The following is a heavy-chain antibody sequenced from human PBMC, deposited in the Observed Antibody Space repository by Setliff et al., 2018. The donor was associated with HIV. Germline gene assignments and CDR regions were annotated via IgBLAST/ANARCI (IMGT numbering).Heavy chain of an antibody. J-gene: IGHJ4*02. Sequence: PSETLSLTCAVSGYPISSGYYWSWIRQPAGKGLEWIGHIYSSGSTNYNAFLKSRVTMSVGTSKNQLSVKMNSVTAADTAVYYCAGSFPTDAGGFDYWGQGTLVTVSS. CDR3: AGSFPTDAGGFDY. CDR2: IYSSGST. D-gene: IGHD3-16*01. V-gene: IGHV4-4*07. CDR1: GYPISSGYY.